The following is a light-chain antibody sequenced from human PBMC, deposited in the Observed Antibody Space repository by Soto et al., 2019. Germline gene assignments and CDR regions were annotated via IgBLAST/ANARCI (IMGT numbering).Light chain of an antibody. V-gene: IGKV3-15*01. CDR1: QSVSSN. CDR2: GAF. CDR3: QQYNDWPRT. J-gene: IGKJ1*01. Sequence: EILMTQSPVTLSVSPGERATLSCRASQSVSSNLAWYQQKPGQAPSLLIYGAFTRATGIPARFSGTGSGTEFTLTISSLQSEDFALYYCQQYNDWPRTFGQGTKVDIK.